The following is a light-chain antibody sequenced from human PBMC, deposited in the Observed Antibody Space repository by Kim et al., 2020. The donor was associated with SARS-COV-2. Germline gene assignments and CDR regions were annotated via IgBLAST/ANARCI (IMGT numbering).Light chain of an antibody. CDR1: SIRSYD. CDR2: GKN. J-gene: IGLJ3*02. CDR3: NSRDSSGNHWV. Sequence: ALGQTVRITCQGDSIRSYDASWYQEKPGHAPVLVIYGKNNRPTGIPDRFSGSSSGNTASLTITGAQAEDEADYYCNSRDSSGNHWVFGGGTKLTVL. V-gene: IGLV3-19*01.